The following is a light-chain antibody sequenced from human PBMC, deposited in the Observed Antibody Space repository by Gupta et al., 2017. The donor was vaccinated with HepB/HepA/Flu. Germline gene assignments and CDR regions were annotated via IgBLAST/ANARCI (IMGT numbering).Light chain of an antibody. CDR2: CAS. J-gene: IGKJ4*02. CDR3: QQYNNWPPLT. Sequence: EIVMTQSPATLSVSPGDRATLSCRASQSVSSNLAWYQQKPGQAPRRLIYCASTRATGMPARFIGSGSAREFTLTISSLQSEDVAVYYCQQYNNWPPLTFGGGTKVEIK. V-gene: IGKV3-15*01. CDR1: QSVSSN.